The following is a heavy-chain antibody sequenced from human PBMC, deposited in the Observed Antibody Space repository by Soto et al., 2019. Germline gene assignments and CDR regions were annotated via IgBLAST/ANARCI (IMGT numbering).Heavy chain of an antibody. CDR1: GFTFSSYS. Sequence: EVPLVESGGGLVKPGGSLRLSCAASGFTFSSYSMNWVRQAPGKGLEWVSSISSSSSYIYYADSVKGRFTISRDNAKNSLYLKMNSLRAEDTAVYYCARDLDYGDYSLGYFDYWGQGTLVTVSS. CDR3: ARDLDYGDYSLGYFDY. D-gene: IGHD4-17*01. J-gene: IGHJ4*02. CDR2: ISSSSSYI. V-gene: IGHV3-21*01.